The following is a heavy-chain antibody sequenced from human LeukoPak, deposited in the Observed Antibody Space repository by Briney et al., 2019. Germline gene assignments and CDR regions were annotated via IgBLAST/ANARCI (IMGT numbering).Heavy chain of an antibody. CDR3: AREGYSNITSCPRGAIDL. V-gene: IGHV3-48*01. D-gene: IGHD2-2*01. CDR1: GFTFSNYT. CDR2: ISSRSSTI. Sequence: GGSLRLSCAASGFTFSNYTMNWVRQAPGKGLEWVSYISSRSSTIYYTDSVKGRFTISRENAKNSLYLQMNSLRAEDTAVYYCAREGYSNITSCPRGAIDLWGQGTEVTVSS. J-gene: IGHJ3*01.